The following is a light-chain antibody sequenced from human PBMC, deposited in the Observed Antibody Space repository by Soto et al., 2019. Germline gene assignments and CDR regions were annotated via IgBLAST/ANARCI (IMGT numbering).Light chain of an antibody. J-gene: IGLJ2*01. CDR3: SSYSRSNTLV. Sequence: QSALTQPASVSGSLGQSITISCSGTSSDVGGYNYVSWYQQNPGKAPKLIIYEVTLRPSGVSYRFSGSKSGFTASLTISGLQAEDDADYYCSSYSRSNTLVFGGGTKLTVL. V-gene: IGLV2-14*01. CDR2: EVT. CDR1: SSDVGGYNY.